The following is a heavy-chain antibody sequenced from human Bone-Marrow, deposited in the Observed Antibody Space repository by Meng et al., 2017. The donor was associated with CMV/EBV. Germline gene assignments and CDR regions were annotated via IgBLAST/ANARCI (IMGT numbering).Heavy chain of an antibody. CDR3: ARYNIVVVPAAIYNWFDP. Sequence: SETLSLTCTVSGCSISSSSYYWGWIRQPPGKGLEWIGSIYYSGSTYYNPSLKSRVTISVDTSKNQFSLKLSSVTAADTAVYYCARYNIVVVPAAIYNWFDPWGQGTRVTVSS. J-gene: IGHJ5*02. D-gene: IGHD2-2*02. CDR2: IYYSGST. CDR1: GCSISSSSYY. V-gene: IGHV4-39*07.